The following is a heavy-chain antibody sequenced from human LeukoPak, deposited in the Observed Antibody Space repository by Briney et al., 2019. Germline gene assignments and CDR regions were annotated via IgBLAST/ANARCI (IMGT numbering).Heavy chain of an antibody. V-gene: IGHV3-30*19. J-gene: IGHJ6*03. CDR1: GFTFSGYG. CDR3: ARGDYYYYYMDV. Sequence: GGSLRLSCAASGFTFSGYGMHWVRQAPGKGLEWVAVISYDGSNKYYADSVKGRFTISRDNSKNTLYLQMNSLRAEDTAVYYCARGDYYYYYMDVWGKGTTVTVSS. CDR2: ISYDGSNK.